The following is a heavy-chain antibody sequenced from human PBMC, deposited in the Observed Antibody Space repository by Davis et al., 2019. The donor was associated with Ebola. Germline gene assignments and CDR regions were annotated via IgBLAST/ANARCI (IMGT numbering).Heavy chain of an antibody. CDR2: IHYSGST. V-gene: IGHV4-59*08. J-gene: IGHJ4*02. Sequence: PSETLSLTCTVSGGSISSYYWSWIRQPPGKGLEWIGYIHYSGSTNYNPSLKSRVTISIDTSKNQFSLKLSSVTAADTAVYYCARLIAGRTSVMTPYFDYWGQGTLVTVSS. CDR3: ARLIAGRTSVMTPYFDY. CDR1: GGSISSYY. D-gene: IGHD1-1*01.